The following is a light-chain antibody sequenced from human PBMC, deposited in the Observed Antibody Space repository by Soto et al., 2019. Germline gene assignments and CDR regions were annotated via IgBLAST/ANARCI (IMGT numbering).Light chain of an antibody. Sequence: EIVMTQSPATLSVALGERATLSCRASQSVRTNLAWYQQKPGQAPRLLIYDASTRATGIPARFSGSASGTEFTLTISSLQSEDFAVYYCQQYNDWPPYTFGQGTKLEIK. CDR1: QSVRTN. CDR3: QQYNDWPPYT. V-gene: IGKV3-15*01. CDR2: DAS. J-gene: IGKJ2*01.